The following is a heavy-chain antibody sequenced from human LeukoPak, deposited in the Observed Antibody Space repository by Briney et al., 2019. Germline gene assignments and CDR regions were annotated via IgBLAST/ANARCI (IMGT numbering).Heavy chain of an antibody. Sequence: GGSLRLSCAASGFTFSSYWMHWVRQAPGKGLVWVSRINTDGSSTSYADSVKGRFTISRDNAKNTLYLQMNSLRAEDTAVYYCARDRQLWALWDFDYWGQGTLVTVSS. CDR1: GFTFSSYW. D-gene: IGHD5-18*01. CDR3: ARDRQLWALWDFDY. J-gene: IGHJ4*02. V-gene: IGHV3-74*01. CDR2: INTDGSST.